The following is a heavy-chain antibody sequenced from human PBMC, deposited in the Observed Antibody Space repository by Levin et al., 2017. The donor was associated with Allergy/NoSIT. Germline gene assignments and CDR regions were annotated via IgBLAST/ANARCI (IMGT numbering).Heavy chain of an antibody. Sequence: SGGSLRLSCAVSGFTVTINYMSWVRQAPGKGLEWVSVILSGGGTYYADSVKGRFTISRDSSKNTLYLQMKRLRADDTAVYYCATQGGYCSGGNCYSADYWGQGTLVTVAS. J-gene: IGHJ4*02. CDR2: ILSGGGT. D-gene: IGHD2-15*01. CDR3: ATQGGYCSGGNCYSADY. V-gene: IGHV3-53*01. CDR1: GFTVTINY.